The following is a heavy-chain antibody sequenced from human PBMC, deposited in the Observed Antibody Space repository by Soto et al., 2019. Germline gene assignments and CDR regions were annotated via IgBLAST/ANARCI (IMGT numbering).Heavy chain of an antibody. V-gene: IGHV1-8*01. CDR3: ATSLPLSHFDFWSDYLDS. D-gene: IGHD3-3*01. CDR2: MNPNSGNT. J-gene: IGHJ4*02. CDR1: GYTFTSYD. Sequence: GASVKVSCKASGYTFTSYDINWMRQATGQGLEWMGWMNPNSGNTGYAQKFQGRVTMTRNTSISTAYMELNSLRAEDTAVYYCATSLPLSHFDFWSDYLDSWGQGTLVTVSS.